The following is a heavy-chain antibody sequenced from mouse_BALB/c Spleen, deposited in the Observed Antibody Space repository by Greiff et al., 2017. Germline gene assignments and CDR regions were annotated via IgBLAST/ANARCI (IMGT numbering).Heavy chain of an antibody. CDR1: GYTFTSYV. J-gene: IGHJ3*01. CDR3: ARLGVMITTSWFAY. Sequence: VQLKQSGPELVKPGASVKMSCKASGYTFTSYVMHWVKQKPGQGLEWIGYINPYNDGTKYNEKFKGKATLTSDKSSSTAYMELSSLTSEDSAVYYCARLGVMITTSWFAYWGQGTLVTVSA. CDR2: INPYNDGT. D-gene: IGHD2-4*01. V-gene: IGHV1-14*01.